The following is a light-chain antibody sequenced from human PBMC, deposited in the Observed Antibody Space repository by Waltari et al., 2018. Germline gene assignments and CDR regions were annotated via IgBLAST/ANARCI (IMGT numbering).Light chain of an antibody. CDR3: MQALQTPYT. J-gene: IGKJ2*01. V-gene: IGKV2-28*01. Sequence: DIVMTQSPLSLPVTPGKPASIPCRSSQSLLHSNGYNYLDWFLQEPGRSPQLRMYVASNRTSRVPDRFSGKASGTDFTLKISIVEAEDVGVYYCMQALQTPYTFGQGTKLEIK. CDR2: VAS. CDR1: QSLLHSNGYNY.